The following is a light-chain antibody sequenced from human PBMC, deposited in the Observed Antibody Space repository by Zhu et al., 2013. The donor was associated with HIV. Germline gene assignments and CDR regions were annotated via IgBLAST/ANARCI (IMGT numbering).Light chain of an antibody. CDR1: SSDVGAYNY. J-gene: IGLJ3*02. CDR2: DVT. V-gene: IGLV2-14*01. CDR3: SSFTSSSALV. Sequence: QSALTQPASVSGSPGQSITISCTGTSSDVGAYNYVSWYQHHPGKAPELMIFDVTNRPSGVSNRFSGSKSGNTASLTISGLQAEDEADYYCSSFTSSSALVFGGGTKLTV.